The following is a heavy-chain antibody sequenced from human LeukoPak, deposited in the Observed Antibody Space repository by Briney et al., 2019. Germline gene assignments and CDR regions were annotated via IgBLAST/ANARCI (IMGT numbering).Heavy chain of an antibody. CDR3: ARQYYDSSGYYPRYYYGMTS. D-gene: IGHD3-22*01. CDR2: IYYSGST. V-gene: IGHV4-39*01. CDR1: GGSISSGSYN. J-gene: IGHJ6*02. Sequence: PSETLSLTCIVSGGSISSGSYNWGWIRQPPGKGLEWIGSIYYSGSTYYNPSLKSRVTISVDTSKNQFSLKLSSVTAADTAVYYCARQYYDSSGYYPRYYYGMTSGAKGPRSPSP.